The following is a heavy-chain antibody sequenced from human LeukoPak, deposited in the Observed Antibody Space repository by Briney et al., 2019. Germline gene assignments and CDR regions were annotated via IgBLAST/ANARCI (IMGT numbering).Heavy chain of an antibody. CDR2: IRQDGSEK. CDR3: ARDKYCSSK. Sequence: GGSLRLSCEASGFIFSGYWMTWVRQAPGKGLEWVANIRQDGSEKHYVDSVKGRFTISRDNAKNSLYLQMNILRAEDTAVYYCARDKYCSSKWGQGTLVTVSS. D-gene: IGHD2-2*01. J-gene: IGHJ4*02. CDR1: GFIFSGYW. V-gene: IGHV3-7*01.